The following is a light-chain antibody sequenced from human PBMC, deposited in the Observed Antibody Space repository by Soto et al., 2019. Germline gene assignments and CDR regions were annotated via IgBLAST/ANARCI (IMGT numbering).Light chain of an antibody. CDR3: QQYASSRT. J-gene: IGKJ1*01. Sequence: ECVLSQCPRTLSLSPGERATLSYRASQTVRNNYLAWYQQKPGQVPRVLIYGASTRATEIPARFSGSGSGTDFTLTISRLEPEDFAVYYCQQYASSRTFGQGTKVDIK. CDR2: GAS. CDR1: QTVRNNY. V-gene: IGKV3-20*01.